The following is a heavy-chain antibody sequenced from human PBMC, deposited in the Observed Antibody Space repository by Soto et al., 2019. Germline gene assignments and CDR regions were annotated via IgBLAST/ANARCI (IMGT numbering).Heavy chain of an antibody. J-gene: IGHJ6*02. Sequence: GGSLRLSCVASGFKFDDHVMHWVRQVPGKGLEWVGHINWDGYSIGYGDSVRGRFTISRDNAKNTLYLQMNSLRPEDTALYYCARSWSGSTSGRVDVWGRGTTVTVPS. V-gene: IGHV3-9*01. CDR1: GFKFDDHV. CDR2: INWDGYSI. D-gene: IGHD3-3*01. CDR3: ARSWSGSTSGRVDV.